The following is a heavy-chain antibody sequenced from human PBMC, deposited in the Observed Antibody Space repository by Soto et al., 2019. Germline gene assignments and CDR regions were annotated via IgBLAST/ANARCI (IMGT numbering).Heavy chain of an antibody. Sequence: EVQLVESGGGLVKPGGSLRLSCAASGFTFSSYSMNWVRQAPGKGLEWVSSISSSSSYIYYADSVKGRFTISRYNAKNSLYRQMNSLRAEDTAVYYCARDPGRSTPWFDPWGQGTLVTVSS. CDR3: ARDPGRSTPWFDP. V-gene: IGHV3-21*01. D-gene: IGHD6-6*01. J-gene: IGHJ5*02. CDR1: GFTFSSYS. CDR2: ISSSSSYI.